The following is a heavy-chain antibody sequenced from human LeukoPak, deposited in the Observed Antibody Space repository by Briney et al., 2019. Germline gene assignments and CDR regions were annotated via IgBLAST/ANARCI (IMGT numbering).Heavy chain of an antibody. V-gene: IGHV3-7*03. CDR1: GFTFSSYW. Sequence: GGSLRLSCAASGFTFSSYWMSWVRQAPGKGLEWVANIKQDGSEKYYVDSVKGRFTISRDNAKNSLYLQMNSLRAEDTAVYYCVNGLGTSAFDYWAQGTLVTVSS. CDR3: VNGLGTSAFDY. D-gene: IGHD1-14*01. J-gene: IGHJ4*02. CDR2: IKQDGSEK.